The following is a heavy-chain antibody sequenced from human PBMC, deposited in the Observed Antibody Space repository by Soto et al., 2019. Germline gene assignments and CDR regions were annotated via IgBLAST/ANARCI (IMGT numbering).Heavy chain of an antibody. CDR2: INHSGST. CDR3: ARVQRYRITMVRGIYYYYGMDV. V-gene: IGHV4-34*01. D-gene: IGHD3-10*01. CDR1: GGSFSGYY. Sequence: SETLSLTCAVYGGSFSGYYWSWIRQPPGKGLEWVGEINHSGSTNYNPSLKSRVTISVDTSKNQFSLKLSSVTAADTAVYYCARVQRYRITMVRGIYYYYGMDVWGQGTTVTVSS. J-gene: IGHJ6*02.